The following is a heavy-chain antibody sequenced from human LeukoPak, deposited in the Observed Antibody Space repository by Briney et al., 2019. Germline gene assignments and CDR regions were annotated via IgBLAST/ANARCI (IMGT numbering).Heavy chain of an antibody. J-gene: IGHJ2*01. CDR2: ISSSSSYI. CDR1: GFTFDDYG. Sequence: GGSLRLSCAASGFTFDDYGMNWVRQAPGKGLEWVSSISSSSSYIYYADSVKGRFTISRDNAKNSLYLQMNSLRAEDTAVYYCARDTITMIEVAYWYFDLWGRGTLVTVSS. CDR3: ARDTITMIEVAYWYFDL. D-gene: IGHD3-22*01. V-gene: IGHV3-21*01.